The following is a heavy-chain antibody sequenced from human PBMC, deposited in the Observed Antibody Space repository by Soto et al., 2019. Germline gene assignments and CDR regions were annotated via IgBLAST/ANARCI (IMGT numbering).Heavy chain of an antibody. J-gene: IGHJ3*02. V-gene: IGHV4-31*03. CDR1: GGSISSGGYY. CDR3: ASGAPTPRYCSGGSCYSIAFDI. CDR2: IYYSGST. D-gene: IGHD2-15*01. Sequence: PSETLSLTCTVSGGSISSGGYYWSWIRQHPGKGLEWIGYIYYSGSTYYNPSLKSRVTISVDTSKNQFSLKLSSVTAADTAVYYCASGAPTPRYCSGGSCYSIAFDICGQGTMVTVSS.